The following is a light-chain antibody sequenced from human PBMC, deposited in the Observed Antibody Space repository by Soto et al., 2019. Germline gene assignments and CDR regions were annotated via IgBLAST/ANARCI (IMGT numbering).Light chain of an antibody. Sequence: QSVLTQSPSASASLGASVKLTCTLSRGHSSYAIEWHQQQPEKGPRYLMKLNSDGSHSKGDGIPDRFSGSSSGAERYLTISRLPSEDEADYSCQTWGTGIVVFGGGTKLTVL. CDR3: QTWGTGIVV. J-gene: IGLJ2*01. CDR1: RGHSSYA. V-gene: IGLV4-69*01. CDR2: LNSDGSH.